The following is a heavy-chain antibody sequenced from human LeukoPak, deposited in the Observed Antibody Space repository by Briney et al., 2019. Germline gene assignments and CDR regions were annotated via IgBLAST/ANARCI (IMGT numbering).Heavy chain of an antibody. D-gene: IGHD4-17*01. Sequence: GGSLRLSCAASGFTFSSYGMHWVRQAPGKGLEWVAVIWYDGSNKYYADSVKGRFTISRDNSKNTLYLQMNSLRAEDTAVYYCAKEQSHGAFDYWGQGTLVTVSS. CDR3: AKEQSHGAFDY. CDR1: GFTFSSYG. V-gene: IGHV3-33*06. J-gene: IGHJ4*02. CDR2: IWYDGSNK.